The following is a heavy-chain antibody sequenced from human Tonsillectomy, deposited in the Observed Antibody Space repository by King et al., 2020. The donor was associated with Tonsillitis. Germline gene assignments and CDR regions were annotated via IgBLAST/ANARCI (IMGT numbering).Heavy chain of an antibody. D-gene: IGHD2-21*01. V-gene: IGHV3-15*01. Sequence: QLVQSGGGLVKPGWSLRLSCAASEITFSKAWMSWVRQAPGKGLEWVGRIKSKADGGTTDYAAPVKGRFTISRDDSKNTVYLQMNSLKTEDTGVYYCTTINWRGGHYIVGVFWGQGTLVTVAS. CDR2: IKSKADGGTT. CDR3: TTINWRGGHYIVGVF. J-gene: IGHJ4*02. CDR1: EITFSKAW.